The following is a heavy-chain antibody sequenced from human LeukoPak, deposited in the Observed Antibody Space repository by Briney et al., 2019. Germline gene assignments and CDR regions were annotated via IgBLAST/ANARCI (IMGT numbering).Heavy chain of an antibody. CDR2: IYSGGST. V-gene: IGHV3-66*01. CDR3: ASSKEKYYDFWSGYAQTPYFDY. D-gene: IGHD3-3*01. CDR1: GFTFSDYY. J-gene: IGHJ4*02. Sequence: PGGSLRLSCAASGFTFSDYYMSWVRQAPGKGLEWVSVIYSGGSTYYADSVKGRFTISRDNSKNTLYLQMNSLRAEDTAVYYCASSKEKYYDFWSGYAQTPYFDYWGQGTLVTVSS.